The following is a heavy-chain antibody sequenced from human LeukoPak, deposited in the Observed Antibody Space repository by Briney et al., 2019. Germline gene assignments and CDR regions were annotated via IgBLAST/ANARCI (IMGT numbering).Heavy chain of an antibody. CDR3: ASAPPLEWLSWFDP. V-gene: IGHV1-69*02. CDR1: GGTFSSYT. J-gene: IGHJ5*02. Sequence: ASVKVSCKASGGTFSSYTISWVRQAPGQGLEWMGRIIPILGIANYAQKFQGRVAITADKSTSTAYMELSSLRSEDTAVYYCASAPPLEWLSWFDPWGQGTLVTVSS. CDR2: IIPILGIA. D-gene: IGHD3-3*01.